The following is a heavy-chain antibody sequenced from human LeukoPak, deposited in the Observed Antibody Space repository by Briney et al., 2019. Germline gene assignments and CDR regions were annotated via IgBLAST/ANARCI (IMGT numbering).Heavy chain of an antibody. V-gene: IGHV3-48*03. D-gene: IGHD3-16*01. Sequence: GGSLRLXCAASGFTFSYYEMNWVRQAPGKGLEWVSYISSTGTTVYYADSVKGRFTISRDNAKNSLYLHLNSLRVEDTAVYYCARDRSMGGYWGQGTLVTVSS. CDR3: ARDRSMGGY. CDR2: ISSTGTTV. CDR1: GFTFSYYE. J-gene: IGHJ4*02.